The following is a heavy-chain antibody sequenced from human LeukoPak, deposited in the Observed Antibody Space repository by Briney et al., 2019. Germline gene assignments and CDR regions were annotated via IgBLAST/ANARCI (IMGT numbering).Heavy chain of an antibody. CDR1: GYTFTSYA. V-gene: IGHV7-4-1*02. CDR2: INTHTGNP. J-gene: IGHJ5*02. Sequence: ASVKVSCKASGYTFTSYAMNWVRQAPGQGLEWMGWINTHTGNPTYAQGFTGRFVFSLDTSVNTAYLQISSLKAEDTAVYYCARGAVAGIYHNWFDPWGQGTLVTVSS. D-gene: IGHD6-19*01. CDR3: ARGAVAGIYHNWFDP.